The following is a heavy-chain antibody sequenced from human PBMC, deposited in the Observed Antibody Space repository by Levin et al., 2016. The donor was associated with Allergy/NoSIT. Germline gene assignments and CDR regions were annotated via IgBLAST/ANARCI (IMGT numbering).Heavy chain of an antibody. V-gene: IGHV3-30*14. CDR3: VTNRGAFDI. D-gene: IGHD1-14*01. Sequence: GESLKISCAASGFTLSSHAMHWVRQPPGKGLDWLAVISYDGSNKYYADSVKGRFTISRDNSKNTLYLQMNSLRPEDTAVYYCVTNRGAFDIWGQGTMVTVS. CDR2: ISYDGSNK. J-gene: IGHJ3*02. CDR1: GFTLSSHA.